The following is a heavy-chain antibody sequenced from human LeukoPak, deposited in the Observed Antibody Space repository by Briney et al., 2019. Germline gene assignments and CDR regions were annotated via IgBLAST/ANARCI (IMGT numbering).Heavy chain of an antibody. V-gene: IGHV3-30-3*01. J-gene: IGHJ5*02. CDR2: IKCGESNK. Sequence: PGGSLRLSCAASGFAFSSYAMYWVRQAPGKGLEWVAVIKCGESNKYYADSLEGRFTISRDNSKNTLYLQMNRLRAEDTAVYYCAREFRLDHYGSRSLREFDPWGQGTLVTVSS. CDR3: AREFRLDHYGSRSLREFDP. D-gene: IGHD3-10*01. CDR1: GFAFSSYA.